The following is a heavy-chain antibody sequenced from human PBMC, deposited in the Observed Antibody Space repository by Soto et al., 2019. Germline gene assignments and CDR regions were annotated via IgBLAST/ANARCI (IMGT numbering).Heavy chain of an antibody. J-gene: IGHJ5*02. V-gene: IGHV4-39*01. CDR3: ARQSPDYLGSVGWFDP. CDR2: IYYSGTT. Sequence: SETLSLTCTVSGGSISSSSYYWVWIRQPPGKGLEWIGSIYYSGTTYYNPSLKSRVTISVDTSKNQFSLKLRSVTAADTAVYYCARQSPDYLGSVGWFDPWGQGTLVTVSS. D-gene: IGHD1-26*01. CDR1: GGSISSSSYY.